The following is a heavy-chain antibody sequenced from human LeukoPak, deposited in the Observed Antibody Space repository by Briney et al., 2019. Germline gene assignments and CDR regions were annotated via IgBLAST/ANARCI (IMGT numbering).Heavy chain of an antibody. Sequence: ASVKVSCKASGYTFTTYGISWVRQAPGKGLEWMGWISTYNGNSNYAQKLQGRVTMTTDTSASTAYMELRSLRSDDTAVYYCARSYLVVVTAHTFADYWGQGTLVTVSS. CDR3: ARSYLVVVTAHTFADY. D-gene: IGHD2-21*02. J-gene: IGHJ4*02. V-gene: IGHV1-18*01. CDR1: GYTFTTYG. CDR2: ISTYNGNS.